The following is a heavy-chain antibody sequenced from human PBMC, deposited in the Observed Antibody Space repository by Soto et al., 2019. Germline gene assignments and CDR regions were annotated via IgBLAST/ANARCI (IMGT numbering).Heavy chain of an antibody. J-gene: IGHJ3*02. Sequence: QVQLQESGPGLVKPSETLSLTCTVSGGSISTYYWNWIRQPPGKGLEWIGWIHYSGATDYNPSLKSRVTISVDTSKNQFSLKLSSVSAADTAVYYCATSGRWFGDFRDDAFDIWGQGTMVTVSS. CDR1: GGSISTYY. CDR2: IHYSGAT. D-gene: IGHD2-21*02. V-gene: IGHV4-59*01. CDR3: ATSGRWFGDFRDDAFDI.